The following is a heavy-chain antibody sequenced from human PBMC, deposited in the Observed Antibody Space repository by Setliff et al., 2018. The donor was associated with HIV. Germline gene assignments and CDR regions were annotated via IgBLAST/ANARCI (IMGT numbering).Heavy chain of an antibody. CDR3: AKDGVRALTRKESKYFQY. Sequence: PGGSLRLSCAASGFTFSSYSMNWVRQAPGKGLEWVSYISSSSSTIYYADSVKGRFTISRDNAKNSLYLQMNSLRAEDTAVYYCAKDGVRALTRKESKYFQYWGQGTLVTVSS. CDR1: GFTFSSYS. V-gene: IGHV3-48*04. J-gene: IGHJ1*01. CDR2: ISSSSSTI. D-gene: IGHD3-16*01.